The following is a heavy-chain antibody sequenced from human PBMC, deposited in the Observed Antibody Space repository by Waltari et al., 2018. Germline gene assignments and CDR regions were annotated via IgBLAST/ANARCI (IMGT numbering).Heavy chain of an antibody. CDR3: ARRRGWDYFAFDI. V-gene: IGHV4-34*01. J-gene: IGHJ3*02. CDR2: INHSGST. CDR1: GGSFSGYY. D-gene: IGHD1-7*01. Sequence: QVQLQQWGAGLLKPSETLSLTCAVYGGSFSGYYWSWIRQPPGKGLEWIGEINHSGSTNYNPSLKSRVTISVDTSKNQFSLKLSSVTAADTAVYYCARRRGWDYFAFDIRGQGTMVTVSS.